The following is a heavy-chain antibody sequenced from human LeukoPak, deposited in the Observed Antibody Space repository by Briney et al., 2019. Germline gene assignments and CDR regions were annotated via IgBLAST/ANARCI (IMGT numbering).Heavy chain of an antibody. V-gene: IGHV4-4*02. J-gene: IGHJ4*02. Sequence: SETLSLTCAVSGGSFKSNNWWSWVRQPPGKGLEWIGEIYHSGSTNYNPSLESRVTVSVDKSKNQFSLDLSSVTAADTAVYYCARSIGLSGYVPFDYWGQGTLVTVSS. CDR2: IYHSGST. D-gene: IGHD5-12*01. CDR3: ARSIGLSGYVPFDY. CDR1: GGSFKSNNW.